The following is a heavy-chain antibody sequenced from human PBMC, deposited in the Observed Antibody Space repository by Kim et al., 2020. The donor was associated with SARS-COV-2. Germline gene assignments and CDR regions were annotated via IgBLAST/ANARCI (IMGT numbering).Heavy chain of an antibody. CDR1: GYTFTGYY. CDR3: AREEFGDIVVVPAAVGGWFDP. Sequence: ASVKVSCKASGYTFTGYYMHWVRQAPGQGLEWMGRINPNSGGTNYAQKFQGRVTMTRDTSISTAYMELSRLRSDDTAVYYCAREEFGDIVVVPAAVGGWFDPWGQGTLVTVSS. D-gene: IGHD2-2*01. V-gene: IGHV1-2*06. CDR2: INPNSGGT. J-gene: IGHJ5*02.